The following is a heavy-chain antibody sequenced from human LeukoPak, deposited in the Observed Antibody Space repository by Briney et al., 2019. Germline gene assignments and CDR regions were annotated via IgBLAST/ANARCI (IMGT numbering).Heavy chain of an antibody. CDR3: ARDRGYQLPRSASNYYYYYMDV. J-gene: IGHJ6*03. CDR2: ISAYNGNT. Sequence: GSVQVSCKPSGYTLTSYGISWVRQAPGQGLEWMGWISAYNGNTNYAQKLQGAVTMTTHTSTSTAYMELRLLRSDDTAVYFCARDRGYQLPRSASNYYYYYMDVWGKGTTVTVSS. D-gene: IGHD2-2*01. CDR1: GYTLTSYG. V-gene: IGHV1-18*01.